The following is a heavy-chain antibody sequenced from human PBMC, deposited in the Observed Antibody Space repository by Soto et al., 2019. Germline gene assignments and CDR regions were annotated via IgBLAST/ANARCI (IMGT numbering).Heavy chain of an antibody. CDR3: ARMASFGTFNWGDP. D-gene: IGHD3-16*01. CDR1: GYTFTNYD. CDR2: LNPGSGDT. Sequence: QVQLVQSGAEIRKPGASVRVSCKASGYTFTNYDVNWVRQVPGQGLEWMGWLNPGSGDTGYAQKLQGRVTMTTNTSIATSYVEVSSINSGVTAIYYCARMASFGTFNWGDPWGQGTLVTVAS. V-gene: IGHV1-8*01. J-gene: IGHJ5*02.